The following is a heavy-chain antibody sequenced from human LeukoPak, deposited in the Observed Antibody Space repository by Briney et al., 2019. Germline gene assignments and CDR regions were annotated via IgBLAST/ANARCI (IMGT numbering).Heavy chain of an antibody. CDR2: IYYSGST. D-gene: IGHD6-6*01. Sequence: SETLSLTCTVSGGSISSYYWSWIRQPPGKGLEWIGYIYYSGSTNYNPSLKSRVTISVDTSKNQFSLKLSSVTAADTAVYYCARVNTSIYYYYYMDVWGKGTTVTVSS. CDR1: GGSISSYY. J-gene: IGHJ6*03. V-gene: IGHV4-59*01. CDR3: ARVNTSIYYYYYMDV.